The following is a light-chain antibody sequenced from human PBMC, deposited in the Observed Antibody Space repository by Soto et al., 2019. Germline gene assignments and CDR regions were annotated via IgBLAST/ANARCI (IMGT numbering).Light chain of an antibody. CDR3: SSYASSSTSV. Sequence: QSVLTQPASVSGSPGQSITISCTGTSSDVGGYNYVSWYQQHPGKAPKLMIYDVSNRPSGVSNRFSGSKSGNTASLTISGLQAEDDSDYYCSSYASSSTSVFGTGTNVTVL. V-gene: IGLV2-14*01. CDR1: SSDVGGYNY. J-gene: IGLJ1*01. CDR2: DVS.